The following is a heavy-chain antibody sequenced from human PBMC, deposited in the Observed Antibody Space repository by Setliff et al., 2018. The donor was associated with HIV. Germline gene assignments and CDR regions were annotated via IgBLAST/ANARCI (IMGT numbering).Heavy chain of an antibody. D-gene: IGHD1-26*01. CDR3: VIFSYSSG. CDR2: LNGDETRT. Sequence: PGGSLRLSCAASGFIFSSYWMHWVRQAPGKGLEWVSGLNGDETRTRYADSVKGRFSISRDNAKNTLYLEMNGLRGEDTAVYYCVIFSYSSGWGQGTQVTVS. V-gene: IGHV3-74*01. CDR1: GFIFSSYW. J-gene: IGHJ4*02.